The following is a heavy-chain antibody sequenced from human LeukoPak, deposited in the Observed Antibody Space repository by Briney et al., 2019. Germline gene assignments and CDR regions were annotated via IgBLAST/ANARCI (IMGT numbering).Heavy chain of an antibody. Sequence: SETLSLTCTVSGGSIIIDNYYWSWIRQPPGKGLLWIGSMSYAGHTYYNPSLQSRVAISVDTSKNQFSLNLASVTAADTAIYYCARDTYLYRGGSDYWGLGTLVTVSP. V-gene: IGHV4-39*02. CDR2: MSYAGHT. D-gene: IGHD3-10*01. CDR3: ARDTYLYRGGSDY. CDR1: GGSIIIDNYY. J-gene: IGHJ4*02.